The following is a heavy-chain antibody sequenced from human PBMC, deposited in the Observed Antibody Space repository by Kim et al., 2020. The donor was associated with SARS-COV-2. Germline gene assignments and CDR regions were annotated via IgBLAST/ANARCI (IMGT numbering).Heavy chain of an antibody. CDR3: ARVEVSLRWEQLFDY. Sequence: SETLSLTCTVSGGSISSYYWSWIRQPPGKGLEWIGYIYYSGSTNYNPSLKSRVTISVDTSKNQFSLKLSSVTAADTAVYYCARVEVSLRWEQLFDYWGQGTLVTVSS. V-gene: IGHV4-59*01. CDR1: GGSISSYY. J-gene: IGHJ4*02. CDR2: IYYSGST. D-gene: IGHD1-26*01.